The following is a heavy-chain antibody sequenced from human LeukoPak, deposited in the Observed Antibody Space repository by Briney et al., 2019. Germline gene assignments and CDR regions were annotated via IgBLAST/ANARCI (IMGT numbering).Heavy chain of an antibody. CDR3: ARERYDFWSGYYGNH. V-gene: IGHV3-11*04. CDR1: GFTFSDYY. J-gene: IGHJ5*02. D-gene: IGHD3-3*01. Sequence: GGSLRLSCAASGFTFSDYYMSWIRQAPGKGLECISYISGSGSTIYYADSVKGRFTISRDNAKNSLYLQMNSLRAEDTAVYYCARERYDFWSGYYGNHWGQGTLVTVSS. CDR2: ISGSGSTI.